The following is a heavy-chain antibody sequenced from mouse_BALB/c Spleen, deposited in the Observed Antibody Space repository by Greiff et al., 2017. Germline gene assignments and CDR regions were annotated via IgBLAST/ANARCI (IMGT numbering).Heavy chain of an antibody. CDR2: ISYDGSN. J-gene: IGHJ3*01. CDR3: ARDRVITTSPFAY. CDR1: GYSITSGYY. V-gene: IGHV3-6*02. D-gene: IGHD2-4*01. Sequence: EVKLLESGPGLVKPSQSLSLTCSVTGYSITSGYYWNWIRQFPGNKLEWMGYISYDGSNNYNPSLKNRISITRDTSKNQFFLKLNSVTTEDTATYYCARDRVITTSPFAYWGQGTLVTVSA.